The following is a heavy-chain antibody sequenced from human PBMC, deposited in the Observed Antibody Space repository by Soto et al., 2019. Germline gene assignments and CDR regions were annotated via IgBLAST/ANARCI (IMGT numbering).Heavy chain of an antibody. J-gene: IGHJ4*02. CDR1: GYTFTNYG. CDR2: ISTYNGNT. D-gene: IGHD6-13*01. CDR3: ARGGSSFDY. Sequence: ASVKVSCKSSGYTFTNYGISWVRQAPGQGPEWMGWISTYNGNTNYAQKFQGRVTMTTYTSTSTASMELRSLRSDDTDVYYCARGGSSFDYWGQGTLVTVSS. V-gene: IGHV1-18*01.